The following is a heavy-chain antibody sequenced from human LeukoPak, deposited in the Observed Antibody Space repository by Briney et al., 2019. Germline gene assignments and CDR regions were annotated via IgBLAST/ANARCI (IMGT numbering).Heavy chain of an antibody. V-gene: IGHV4-34*01. D-gene: IGHD1-7*01. CDR1: GGSFSGYY. CDR2: IYYSGST. CDR3: ARDLRGNWNYVRTHQEYYFDY. J-gene: IGHJ4*02. Sequence: PSETLSLTCAVYGGSFSGYYWGWIRQPPGKGLEWIGSIYYSGSTYYNPSLKSRVTISVDTSKNQFSLKLTSVTAADTAVYYCARDLRGNWNYVRTHQEYYFDYWGQGTLVTVSS.